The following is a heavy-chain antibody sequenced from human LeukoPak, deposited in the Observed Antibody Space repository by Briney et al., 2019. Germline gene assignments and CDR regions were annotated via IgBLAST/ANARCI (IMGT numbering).Heavy chain of an antibody. CDR1: GYTFTSYG. J-gene: IGHJ4*02. V-gene: IGHV1-18*01. CDR3: ARDLAAMLPGY. D-gene: IGHD2-2*01. Sequence: GASVKVSCKASGYTFTSYGISWVRQAPGQGLEWMGWVSAYKGNTNYAQKHQDRVTMTKDTSTSTAYMDLRSLRSDDTAVYYCARDLAAMLPGYWGQGTLVTVSS. CDR2: VSAYKGNT.